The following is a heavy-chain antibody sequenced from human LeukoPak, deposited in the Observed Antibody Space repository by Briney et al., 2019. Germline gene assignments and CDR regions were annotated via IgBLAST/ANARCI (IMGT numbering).Heavy chain of an antibody. D-gene: IGHD5-12*01. CDR3: ARGPNGYSGYDSLGFDY. CDR2: INPSGGST. V-gene: IGHV1-46*01. Sequence: ASVKVPCKASGYTFTSYYMHWVRQAPGQGLEWMGIINPSGGSTSYAQKFQGRVTMTRDTSTSTVYMELSSLRSEDTAVYYCARGPNGYSGYDSLGFDYWGQGTLVTVSS. J-gene: IGHJ4*02. CDR1: GYTFTSYY.